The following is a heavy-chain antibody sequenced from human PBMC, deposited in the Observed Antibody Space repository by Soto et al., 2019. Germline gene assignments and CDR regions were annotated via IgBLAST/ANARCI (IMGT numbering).Heavy chain of an antibody. D-gene: IGHD1-26*01. CDR3: ARVRIVGAREIDF. Sequence: QVHLVQSGGEVKKPGASVKVSCKASGYTFNRHGITWVRQAPGQGLEWMGWISGYNGDINYEQKFQGRVTSSSDTLTSTVYLELKSLRFDDTAVYYCARVRIVGAREIDFWGQGTLVTVSS. V-gene: IGHV1-18*04. CDR2: ISGYNGDI. CDR1: GYTFNRHG. J-gene: IGHJ4*02.